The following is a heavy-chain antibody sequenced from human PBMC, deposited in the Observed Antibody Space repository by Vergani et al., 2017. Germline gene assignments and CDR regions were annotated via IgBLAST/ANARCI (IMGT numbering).Heavy chain of an antibody. CDR1: GYTFTSYG. CDR3: ARDPSALWFGELPGRQGSSRNLPFDY. CDR2: ISAYNGNT. Sequence: QVQLVQSGAEVKKPGASVKVSCKASGYTFTSYGISWVRQAPGQGLEWMGWISAYNGNTNYAQKLQGRVTMTTDTSTSTAYMELRSLRSDDTAVYYCARDPSALWFGELPGRQGSSRNLPFDYWGQGTLVTVSS. D-gene: IGHD3-10*01. J-gene: IGHJ4*02. V-gene: IGHV1-18*04.